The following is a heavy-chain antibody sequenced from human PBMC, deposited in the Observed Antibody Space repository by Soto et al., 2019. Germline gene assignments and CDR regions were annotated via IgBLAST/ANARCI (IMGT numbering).Heavy chain of an antibody. CDR1: GGSISSYY. CDR2: IYYSGST. D-gene: IGHD1-20*01. V-gene: IGHV4-59*12. J-gene: IGHJ5*02. Sequence: SETLSLTCTVSGGSISSYYWSWIRQPPGKGLEWIGYIYYSGSTNYNPSLKSRVTISVDTSKNQFSLKLSSVTAADTAVYYCARDNSNLFDPCGQGTLVTGSS. CDR3: ARDNSNLFDP.